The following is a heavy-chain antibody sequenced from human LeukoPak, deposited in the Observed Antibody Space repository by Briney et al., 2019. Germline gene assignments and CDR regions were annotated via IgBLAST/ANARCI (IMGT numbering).Heavy chain of an antibody. J-gene: IGHJ6*03. CDR2: INPNSGGT. D-gene: IGHD4-17*01. CDR1: GYTFTSYG. Sequence: ASVKVSCKASGYTFTSYGISWVRQAPGQGLEWMGWINPNSGGTNYAQKFQGRVTMTRDTSISTAYMELSRLRSDDTAVYYCARSQGTVTTFNYYYYYYMDVWGKGTTVTVSS. V-gene: IGHV1-2*02. CDR3: ARSQGTVTTFNYYYYYYMDV.